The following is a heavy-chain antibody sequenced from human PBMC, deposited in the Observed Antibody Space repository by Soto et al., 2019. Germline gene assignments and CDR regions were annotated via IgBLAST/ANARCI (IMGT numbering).Heavy chain of an antibody. CDR1: GYTFTSYG. CDR2: ISASNGDT. CDR3: ARDSVGYCRDGVCYQGSYYFAMGV. V-gene: IGHV1-18*01. D-gene: IGHD2-8*01. J-gene: IGHJ6*02. Sequence: ASVKVSCKASGYTFTSYGFSWVLQAPGQGLEWMGGISASNGDTNYAEKLQGRVTMTTDTSTGTAYMELRSLRSDDTATYYCARDSVGYCRDGVCYQGSYYFAMGVGGQGTTVTVSS.